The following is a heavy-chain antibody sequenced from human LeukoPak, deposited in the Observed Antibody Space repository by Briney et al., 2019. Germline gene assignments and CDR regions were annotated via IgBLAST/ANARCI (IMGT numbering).Heavy chain of an antibody. J-gene: IGHJ5*02. Sequence: ASVKVSCKASGYTFTSYDINWVRQATGQGLEWMGWMNPNSGNTGYAQKFQGRVTVTRNTSISTAYMELSSLRSEDTAVYYCARGLEDYDILTGYYKGWFDPWGQGTLVTVSS. CDR2: MNPNSGNT. CDR1: GYTFTSYD. D-gene: IGHD3-9*01. CDR3: ARGLEDYDILTGYYKGWFDP. V-gene: IGHV1-8*01.